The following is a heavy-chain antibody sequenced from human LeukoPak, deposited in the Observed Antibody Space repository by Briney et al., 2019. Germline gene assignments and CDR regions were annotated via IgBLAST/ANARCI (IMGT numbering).Heavy chain of an antibody. CDR2: INPSGCST. CDR3: AREGIPDAFDI. CDR1: GYTFTSYY. D-gene: IGHD3-10*01. V-gene: IGHV1-46*01. J-gene: IGHJ3*02. Sequence: GAAVKVSCKASGYTFTSYYMHWVRQAPGQGLEWMGIINPSGCSTSYAQKFQGRVTMTRNTSTSTVYMELSSLRSEDTAVYYCAREGIPDAFDIWGQGTMVTVSS.